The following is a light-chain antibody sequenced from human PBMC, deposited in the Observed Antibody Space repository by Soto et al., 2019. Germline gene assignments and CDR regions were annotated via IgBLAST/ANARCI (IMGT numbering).Light chain of an antibody. J-gene: IGKJ4*01. CDR3: QQAYSFPLT. V-gene: IGKV1D-12*01. CDR2: GTS. Sequence: DIQMIQSPCSVYASVGDRVTVACRSSQAIAGWLAWYQQKPGKAPRLLIYGTSTLQSGVPSRFSGSGSGTDFTLTINSLQPEDFATYYCQQAYSFPLTFGGGTKVDIK. CDR1: QAIAGW.